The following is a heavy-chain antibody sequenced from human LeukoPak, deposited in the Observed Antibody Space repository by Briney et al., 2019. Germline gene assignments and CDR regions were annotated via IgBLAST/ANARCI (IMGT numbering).Heavy chain of an antibody. Sequence: PGGSLRLSCAASGFTFSSYAMSWVRQAPGKGLEWVSSISTSGGSTYYADSVKGRFTLSRENAKNALYLQMNSLRAEDTAVYFCARDYLYAFDYWGQGTLVTVSS. CDR3: ARDYLYAFDY. D-gene: IGHD2-2*01. CDR2: ISTSGGST. V-gene: IGHV3-23*01. J-gene: IGHJ4*02. CDR1: GFTFSSYA.